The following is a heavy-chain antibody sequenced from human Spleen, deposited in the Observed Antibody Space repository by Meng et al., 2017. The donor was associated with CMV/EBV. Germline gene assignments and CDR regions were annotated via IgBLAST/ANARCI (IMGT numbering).Heavy chain of an antibody. V-gene: IGHV3-30*04. CDR2: ISFDGSDK. CDR1: GFTFGDYA. CDR3: ATSIVGDTGDY. J-gene: IGHJ4*02. Sequence: GGSLRLSCTASGFTFGDYAMSWVRQAPGKGLEWVALISFDGSDKYYADSVKGRFTISRDNSKHTLYLQMNSLTAEDTALFYCATSIVGDTGDYWGQGTLVTVSS. D-gene: IGHD1-26*01.